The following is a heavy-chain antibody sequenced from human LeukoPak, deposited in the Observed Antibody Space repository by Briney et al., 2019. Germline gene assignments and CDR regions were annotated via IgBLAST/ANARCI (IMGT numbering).Heavy chain of an antibody. CDR3: ARDVAEATGY. CDR2: ISSSSSTI. Sequence: GGSLRLSCAASGFTFSSYSMNWVRQAPGKGLEWVSYISSSSSTIYYADSVKGRFTISRDNAKNSLYLQMNSLRAEDTAVYYCARDVAEATGYWGQGTLVTVSS. V-gene: IGHV3-48*01. J-gene: IGHJ4*02. CDR1: GFTFSSYS. D-gene: IGHD1-26*01.